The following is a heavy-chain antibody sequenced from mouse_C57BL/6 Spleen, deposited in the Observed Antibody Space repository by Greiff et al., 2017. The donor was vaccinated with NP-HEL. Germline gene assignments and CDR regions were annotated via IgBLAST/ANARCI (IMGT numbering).Heavy chain of an antibody. V-gene: IGHV14-1*01. CDR1: GFNIKDYY. Sequence: EVQLQQSGAELVRPGASVKLSCTASGFNIKDYYMHWVKQRPEQGLEWIGRLDPEDGDTEYAPKFQGKATMTADTSSNTAYLQLSSLTSEDTAVYYCTTFYGSSYGFAYWGQGTLVTVSA. J-gene: IGHJ3*01. CDR3: TTFYGSSYGFAY. CDR2: LDPEDGDT. D-gene: IGHD1-1*01.